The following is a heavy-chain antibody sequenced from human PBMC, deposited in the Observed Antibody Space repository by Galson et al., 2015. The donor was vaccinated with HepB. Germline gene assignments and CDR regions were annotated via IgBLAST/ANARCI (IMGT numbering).Heavy chain of an antibody. CDR3: ARGPRVFDY. CDR1: GFTFSSYS. Sequence: SLRLSCAASGFTFSSYSMNWVRQAPGKGLEWVSSISSSSSYIYYADSVKGRFTISRDNAKSSLYLQMNSLRAEDTAVYYCARGPRVFDYWGQGALVTVSS. D-gene: IGHD3-10*01. CDR2: ISSSSSYI. J-gene: IGHJ4*02. V-gene: IGHV3-21*01.